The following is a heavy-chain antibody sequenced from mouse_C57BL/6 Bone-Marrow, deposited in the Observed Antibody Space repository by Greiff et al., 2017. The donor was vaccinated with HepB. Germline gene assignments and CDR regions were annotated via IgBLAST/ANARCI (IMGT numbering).Heavy chain of an antibody. J-gene: IGHJ2*01. V-gene: IGHV14-2*01. CDR1: GFNIKDYY. CDR2: IDPGDGET. CDR3: ASPSTVAIDY. D-gene: IGHD1-1*01. Sequence: VQLQQSGAELVKPGASVKLSCPASGFNIKDYYMHGVKQGTEKGREWIGRIDPGDGETKYAPKFQGKATITADTSSNTAYLQRSSLKSEDTAVYYCASPSTVAIDYWGQGTTLTVSS.